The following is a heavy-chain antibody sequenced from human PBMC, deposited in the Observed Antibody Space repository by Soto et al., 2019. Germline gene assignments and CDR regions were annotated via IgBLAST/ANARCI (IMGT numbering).Heavy chain of an antibody. Sequence: QITLKESGPPLVKPTQTLTLTCTLSGFSLSTSGVGVGWILQSPGKALEWLAVIYWDDVKHYSPSLERRLTITKDTSESEVVLTMTNMDPVDTATYYCARKGSGDYALDYWGQGILVTVSS. J-gene: IGHJ4*02. CDR2: IYWDDVK. CDR1: GFSLSTSGVG. V-gene: IGHV2-5*02. D-gene: IGHD4-17*01. CDR3: ARKGSGDYALDY.